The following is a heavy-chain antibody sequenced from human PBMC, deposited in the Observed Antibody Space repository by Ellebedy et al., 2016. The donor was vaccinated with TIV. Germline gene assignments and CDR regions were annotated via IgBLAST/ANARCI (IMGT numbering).Heavy chain of an antibody. CDR1: GGSISSYY. J-gene: IGHJ5*02. V-gene: IGHV4-59*08. D-gene: IGHD2-2*01. CDR2: IYYSGST. Sequence: MPSETLSLTCTVSGGSISSYYWSWIRQPPGKGLEWIGYIYYSGSTNYNPSLKSRVTISVDTSKNQFSLKLSSVTAADTAVYYCARHNCETSCYAGSWFDPWGQGTLVTVSS. CDR3: ARHNCETSCYAGSWFDP.